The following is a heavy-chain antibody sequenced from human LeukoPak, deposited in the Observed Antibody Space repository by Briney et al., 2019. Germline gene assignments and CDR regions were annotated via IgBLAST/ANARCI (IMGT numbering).Heavy chain of an antibody. CDR1: GGSISSSSYC. D-gene: IGHD2-21*01. CDR2: ICYSGST. Sequence: SETLSLTCTVSGGSISSSSYCWGWIRQPPGKGLEWIGSICYSGSTFYNPSLKSRVTLSVDTSKNQFSLKLSSVTAADTAVYYCARTENYIPEDWCVPWGRGPRVSLSS. V-gene: IGHV4-39*01. J-gene: IGHJ5*02. CDR3: ARTENYIPEDWCVP.